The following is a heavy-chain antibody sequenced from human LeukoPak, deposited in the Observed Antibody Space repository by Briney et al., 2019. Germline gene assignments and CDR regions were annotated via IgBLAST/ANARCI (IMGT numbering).Heavy chain of an antibody. V-gene: IGHV1-24*01. Sequence: ASVTLSCKVSGYTLTELSMHWVRQAPGKGLEWMGGFDPEDGETIYAQKCQGRVTMTEDTSTDTAYMELSSLRSEDTAVYYCATFKIFGVVITHYFDYWGQGTLVTVS. CDR2: FDPEDGET. CDR3: ATFKIFGVVITHYFDY. D-gene: IGHD3-3*01. CDR1: GYTLTELS. J-gene: IGHJ4*02.